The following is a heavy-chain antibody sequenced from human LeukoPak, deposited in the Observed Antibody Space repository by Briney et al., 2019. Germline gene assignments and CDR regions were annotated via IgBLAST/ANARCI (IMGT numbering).Heavy chain of an antibody. CDR3: ARLENYGGNPVDY. Sequence: SETLSLTCAVYGGSFSGYYWSWIRQPPGKGLEWIGEINHSGSTNYNPSLKSRVTMSVDTSKNQFSLKLSSVTAADTAVYYCARLENYGGNPVDYWGQGTLVTVSS. CDR1: GGSFSGYY. V-gene: IGHV4-34*01. CDR2: INHSGST. D-gene: IGHD4-23*01. J-gene: IGHJ4*02.